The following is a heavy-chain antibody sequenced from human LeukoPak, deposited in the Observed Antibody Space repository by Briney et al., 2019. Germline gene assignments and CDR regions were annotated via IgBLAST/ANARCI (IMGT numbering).Heavy chain of an antibody. J-gene: IGHJ6*03. CDR3: ASVYSDYYYYMDV. CDR2: IYHSGST. Sequence: SQTLSLTCTVSGGSISSGGYYWSWIRQPPGKGLEWIGCIYHSGSTYYNPSLKSRVTISVDRSKNQLSLKLSSVTAADTAVYYCASVYSDYYYYMDVWGKGTTVTVSS. V-gene: IGHV4-30-2*01. CDR1: GGSISSGGYY. D-gene: IGHD2-21*01.